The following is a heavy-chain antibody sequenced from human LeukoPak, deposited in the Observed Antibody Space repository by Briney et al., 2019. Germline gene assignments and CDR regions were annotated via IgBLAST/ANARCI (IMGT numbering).Heavy chain of an antibody. CDR1: GYTFTDYY. D-gene: IGHD6-13*01. Sequence: ASVKVSCKASGYTFTDYYILWVRQAPGQGLEWMGWMNPNSGGTNYGQKFQGRVTMTRDTSISTAYMELNSLTSDDTAVYYCARDRDSSWYLWFDPWGQGTLVTVSS. V-gene: IGHV1-2*02. CDR3: ARDRDSSWYLWFDP. J-gene: IGHJ5*02. CDR2: MNPNSGGT.